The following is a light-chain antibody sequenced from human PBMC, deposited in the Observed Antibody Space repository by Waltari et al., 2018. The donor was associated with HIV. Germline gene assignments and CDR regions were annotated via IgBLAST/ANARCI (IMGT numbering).Light chain of an antibody. Sequence: QSALTQPASLSGSPGQSITISCSGFRSDIGDYNYVSWYQQYQGKVPKLIIYHVKYRPSGVSNRFSGSKSDSAAFLNISGLQTEDEAVYHCCSYTSGSTHVFGTGTEVTVL. J-gene: IGLJ1*01. CDR1: RSDIGDYNY. CDR2: HVK. V-gene: IGLV2-14*03. CDR3: CSYTSGSTHV.